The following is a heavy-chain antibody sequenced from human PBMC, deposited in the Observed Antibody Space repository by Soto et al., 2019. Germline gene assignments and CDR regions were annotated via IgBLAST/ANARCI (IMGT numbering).Heavy chain of an antibody. V-gene: IGHV3-30*18. CDR1: GFTFNSYG. D-gene: IGHD2-2*01. CDR3: AKSYWPSINAVLTSAIDH. CDR2: LAYHGRNE. J-gene: IGHJ4*02. Sequence: PGGSLRLSXAASGFTFNSYGMYWIRQAPGKGLEWVAGLAYHGRNEYYAHSVKGRFTTSRDNSNSTLFLQMNSLRPEDTAVYYCAKSYWPSINAVLTSAIDHWGRGTLVTVSS.